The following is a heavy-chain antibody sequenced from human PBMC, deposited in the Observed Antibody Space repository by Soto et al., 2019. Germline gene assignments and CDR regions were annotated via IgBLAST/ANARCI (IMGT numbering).Heavy chain of an antibody. Sequence: SETLSLTCAVSGSSIRSSNWWGWIRQPPGKGLEWIGYIYYTARTYYNPSLTSRVTMSVDTSKSQFSLRLSSVTAVDTAVYHCARTFDYGYYYGLDVWGQGTTVTVSS. D-gene: IGHD4-17*01. CDR3: ARTFDYGYYYGLDV. J-gene: IGHJ6*02. V-gene: IGHV4-28*01. CDR1: GSSIRSSNW. CDR2: IYYTART.